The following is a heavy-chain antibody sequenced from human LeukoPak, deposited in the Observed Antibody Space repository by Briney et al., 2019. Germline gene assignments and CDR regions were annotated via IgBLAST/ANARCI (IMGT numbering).Heavy chain of an antibody. CDR3: ATKQWLAPPPDS. J-gene: IGHJ4*02. CDR2: INTDGTVT. V-gene: IGHV3-74*01. D-gene: IGHD6-19*01. CDR1: GFTFSKYW. Sequence: GGSLRLSCAASGFTFSKYWMLWVRHAPGKGLESVSRINTDGTVTTYADSVKGRFTFSRENADNTMFLQMNSVRDEDTAVYYCATKQWLAPPPDSWGQGTPVTVSS.